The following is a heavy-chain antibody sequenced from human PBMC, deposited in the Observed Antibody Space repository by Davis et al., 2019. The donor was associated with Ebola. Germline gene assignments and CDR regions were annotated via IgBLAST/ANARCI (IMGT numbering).Heavy chain of an antibody. CDR2: VSFDGSNK. Sequence: GESLKISCAVSGFSFRSYGMHWVRQAPGKGLEWVAVVSFDGSNKYYAGSVKGRFTISRENAKTSFFLQMNSLRAGDTAVYYCARGGGSSWTRNSFDYWGQGTLVTVSS. CDR1: GFSFRSYG. D-gene: IGHD6-13*01. J-gene: IGHJ4*02. V-gene: IGHV3-30*03. CDR3: ARGGGSSWTRNSFDY.